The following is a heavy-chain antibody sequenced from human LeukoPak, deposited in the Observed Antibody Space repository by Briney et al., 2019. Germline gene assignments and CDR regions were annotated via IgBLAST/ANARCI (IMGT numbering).Heavy chain of an antibody. V-gene: IGHV3-48*04. Sequence: GGSLRLSCAASGFTFSSYGMSWVRQAPGKGLEWVSYISSSGSTIYYADSVKGRFTISRDNAKNSLYLQMNSLRAEDTAVYYCARTAKLASFDYWGQGTLVTVSS. CDR3: ARTAKLASFDY. CDR1: GFTFSSYG. D-gene: IGHD6-13*01. J-gene: IGHJ4*02. CDR2: ISSSGSTI.